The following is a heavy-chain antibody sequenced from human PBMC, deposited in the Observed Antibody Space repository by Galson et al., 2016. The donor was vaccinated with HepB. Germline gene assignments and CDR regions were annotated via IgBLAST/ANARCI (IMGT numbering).Heavy chain of an antibody. CDR3: ARTDLGATGVDI. J-gene: IGHJ3*02. D-gene: IGHD1-26*01. CDR1: GYTFTSYG. V-gene: IGHV1-18*01. CDR2: ISAYNGNT. Sequence: SVKVSCKASGYTFTSYGISWVRQAPGQGLEWMGWISAYNGNTNYAQKFQGRVTMTTDTSTSTVYMELRRLRSDDTAVYYCARTDLGATGVDIWGQGTMVTVSS.